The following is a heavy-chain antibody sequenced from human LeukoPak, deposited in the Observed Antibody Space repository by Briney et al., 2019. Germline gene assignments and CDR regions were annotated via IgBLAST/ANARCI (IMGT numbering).Heavy chain of an antibody. CDR3: ARDGAPEDIVLRRGGSWSDY. CDR2: INWNGGST. CDR1: GFTFDDYG. V-gene: IGHV3-20*04. D-gene: IGHD2-8*01. Sequence: GGSLRLSCAASGFTFDDYGMSWVRQAPGKGLEWVSGINWNGGSTGYADSVKGRFTISRDNAKNSLYLQMNSLRAEDTALYYCARDGAPEDIVLRRGGSWSDYWGQGTLVTVSS. J-gene: IGHJ4*02.